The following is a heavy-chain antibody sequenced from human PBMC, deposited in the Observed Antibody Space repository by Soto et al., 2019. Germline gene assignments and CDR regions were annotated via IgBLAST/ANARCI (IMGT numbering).Heavy chain of an antibody. CDR1: GGSVTNSSYY. V-gene: IGHV4-39*01. CDR2: VYYRGRS. CDR3: VSQRTTVLTQAYFDY. D-gene: IGHD4-17*01. J-gene: IGHJ4*02. Sequence: SETLSLTCTVSGGSVTNSSYYWGWIRQSPGKGLEWIGSVYYRGRSYSKSSVKSRVTISVDTSKNQFSLNFNSVTASDTDLYYCVSQRTTVLTQAYFDYWGPGALVTVSS.